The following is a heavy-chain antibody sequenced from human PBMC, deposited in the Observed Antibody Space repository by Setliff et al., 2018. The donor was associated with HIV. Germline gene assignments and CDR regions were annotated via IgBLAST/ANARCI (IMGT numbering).Heavy chain of an antibody. CDR1: GGSISRSTHH. V-gene: IGHV4-39*07. Sequence: PSETLSLTCTVSGGSISRSTHHWAWIRQPPGKGLEWIGALSSTGQAYYNPSLKSRVAISIDSAKNLFSLRLDSLTAADTAVYYCAAQDLDLVNYYYMDYWGPGALVTVSS. J-gene: IGHJ4*02. D-gene: IGHD2-21*01. CDR2: LSSTGQA. CDR3: AAQDLDLVNYYYMDY.